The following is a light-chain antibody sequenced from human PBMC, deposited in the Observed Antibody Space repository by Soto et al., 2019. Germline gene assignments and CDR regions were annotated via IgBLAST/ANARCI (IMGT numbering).Light chain of an antibody. CDR1: SSNIGGGYD. Sequence: QSVLTQPPSVSGAPGQRVTVSCTGGSSNIGGGYDVHWYQQLPGTAPKLLIYDNTNRPSGVPDRFSGSKSGTSASLAITGLQAEDEADYYCQSYDSSLSAVVFGGGTQLTVL. J-gene: IGLJ2*01. CDR2: DNT. V-gene: IGLV1-40*01. CDR3: QSYDSSLSAVV.